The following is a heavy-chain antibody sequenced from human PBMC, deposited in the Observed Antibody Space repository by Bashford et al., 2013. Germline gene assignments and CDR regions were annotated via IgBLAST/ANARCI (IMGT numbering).Heavy chain of an antibody. CDR1: GYTFRFYG. J-gene: IGHJ4*02. V-gene: IGHV1-18*01. Sequence: ASVKVSCKASGYTFRFYGITWVRQAPGQGLEWMGWISGYNGNTKYAESLQGRVTMTTDTSTSTAYMELRSLRSDDTAVYYCAREYYYDSSTYYPIDYWGQGTLVTVSS. CDR2: ISGYNGNT. D-gene: IGHD3-22*01. CDR3: AREYYYDSSTYYPIDY.